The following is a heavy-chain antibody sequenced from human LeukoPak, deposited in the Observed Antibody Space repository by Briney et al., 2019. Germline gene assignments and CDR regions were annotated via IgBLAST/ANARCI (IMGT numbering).Heavy chain of an antibody. CDR1: GNYW. CDR3: AKRSAATGAADY. CDR2: VSARSGST. D-gene: IGHD1-26*01. J-gene: IGHJ4*02. V-gene: IGHV3-23*01. Sequence: PGGSLRLSCAASGNYWMHWVRQAPGKGLEWISTVSARSGSTYYADPVKGRFTISRDNSNNMLYLQMNSLRADDTAVYYCAKRSAATGAADYWGQGTLVTVSS.